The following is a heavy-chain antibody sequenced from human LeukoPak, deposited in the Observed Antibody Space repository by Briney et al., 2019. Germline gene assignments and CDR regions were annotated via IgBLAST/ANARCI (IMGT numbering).Heavy chain of an antibody. V-gene: IGHV4-38-2*02. J-gene: IGHJ4*02. Sequence: PSETLSLTCTVSGYSISSGYYWGWIRQPPGKGLEWIGTIYRSGSTYYNPSLKRRVTISVDTSRNQFSLQLSSVTAAATAVYYCARNDGDYTKPSDYWGQGTLVTVSS. D-gene: IGHD4-11*01. CDR1: GYSISSGYY. CDR2: IYRSGST. CDR3: ARNDGDYTKPSDY.